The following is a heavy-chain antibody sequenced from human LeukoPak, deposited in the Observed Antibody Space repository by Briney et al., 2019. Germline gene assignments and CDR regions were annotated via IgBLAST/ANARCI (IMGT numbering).Heavy chain of an antibody. D-gene: IGHD3/OR15-3a*01. V-gene: IGHV3-66*01. J-gene: IGHJ4*01. Sequence: GGSLRLSCAASGFTVSSNYMNWVRQAPGKGLEWVSVIYSGGSTYYADSVKGRFTISRDNSKNTLYLQMNILRAEDTAVYYCAKGGWTGYYPIFDSWGHGTLVTVSS. CDR1: GFTVSSNY. CDR3: AKGGWTGYYPIFDS. CDR2: IYSGGST.